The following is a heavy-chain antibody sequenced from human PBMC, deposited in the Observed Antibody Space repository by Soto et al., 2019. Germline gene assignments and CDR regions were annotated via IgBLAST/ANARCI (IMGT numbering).Heavy chain of an antibody. CDR2: IYWNDDK. D-gene: IGHD3-3*01. V-gene: IGHV2-5*01. CDR1: GFSLSTSGVG. Sequence: QITLKESGPTLVKPTQTLTLTCTFSGFSLSTSGVGVGWIRQPPGKALEWLALIYWNDDKRYSPSLKSRLTITKDTSKNQVVLTMTNMDPVDTATYYCAHLMVAGPVLRFLEWLIWFDPWGQGTLVTVSS. CDR3: AHLMVAGPVLRFLEWLIWFDP. J-gene: IGHJ5*02.